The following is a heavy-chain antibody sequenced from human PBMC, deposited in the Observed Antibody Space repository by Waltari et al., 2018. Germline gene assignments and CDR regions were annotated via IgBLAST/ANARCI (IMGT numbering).Heavy chain of an antibody. J-gene: IGHJ5*02. D-gene: IGHD2-2*01. Sequence: QVQLVQSGAEVKKPGSSVKVSCKASGGTFSSYAISWVRQAPGQGREWMGGIIPIFGTANYAQKFQGRVTITADESTSTAYMELSSLRSEDTAVYYCARDSPSRYCSSTSCYGLNWFDPWGQGTLVTVSS. CDR1: GGTFSSYA. CDR2: IIPIFGTA. V-gene: IGHV1-69*12. CDR3: ARDSPSRYCSSTSCYGLNWFDP.